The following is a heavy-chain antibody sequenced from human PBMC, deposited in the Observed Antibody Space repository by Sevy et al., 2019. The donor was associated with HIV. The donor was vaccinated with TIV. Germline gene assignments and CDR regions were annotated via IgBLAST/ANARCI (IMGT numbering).Heavy chain of an antibody. J-gene: IGHJ4*02. CDR2: IWYDGSNK. V-gene: IGHV3-33*01. D-gene: IGHD3-10*01. CDR1: GFTFSDYG. Sequence: GGSLRLSCEASGFTFSDYGMHWVRQAPGKGLEWVAVIWYDGSNKYYADSVKGRFTISRDNSKNTLYLQRNSLRAEDTAVYYCARDNLLPLIVSMVRGALSFYFDYWGQGTLVTVSS. CDR3: ARDNLLPLIVSMVRGALSFYFDY.